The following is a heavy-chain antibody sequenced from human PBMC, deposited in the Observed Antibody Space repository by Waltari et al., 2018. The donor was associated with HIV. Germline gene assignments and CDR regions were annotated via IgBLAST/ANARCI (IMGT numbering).Heavy chain of an antibody. Sequence: EVQLVQSGGGLLQPGGSLRLSCAASGFAFASSWMHWVRQAPGKGLEWGSRIKTDGSSTTFADSVEGRFTISRDNAKNTLYLQMNSLRVEDTAVYYCAIVSSWYSPNMDVWGQGTTVTVS. V-gene: IGHV3-74*03. D-gene: IGHD6-13*01. CDR1: GFAFASSW. CDR2: IKTDGSST. CDR3: AIVSSWYSPNMDV. J-gene: IGHJ6*02.